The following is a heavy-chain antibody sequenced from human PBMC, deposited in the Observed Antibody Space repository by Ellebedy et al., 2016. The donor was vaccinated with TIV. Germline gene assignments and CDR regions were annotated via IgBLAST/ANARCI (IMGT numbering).Heavy chain of an antibody. CDR3: ARVVTSYGMDI. V-gene: IGHV3-30*03. CDR2: ISYDGNEK. Sequence: GESLKISXAASGFTFSSYGIHWVRQAPGKGLEWGALISYDGNEKFYADSVKGRFTISRDKSKNTVYLQMNSLRTDDTAVYSCARVVTSYGMDIWGQGTTVTVSS. CDR1: GFTFSSYG. J-gene: IGHJ6*02. D-gene: IGHD2-21*01.